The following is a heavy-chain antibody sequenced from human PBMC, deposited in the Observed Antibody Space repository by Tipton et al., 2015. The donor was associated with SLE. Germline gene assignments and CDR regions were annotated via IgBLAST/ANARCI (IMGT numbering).Heavy chain of an antibody. D-gene: IGHD7-27*01. Sequence: TLSLTCAVSGYSISSGYYWGWIRQPPGKGLEWIGSIYHSGSTYYNPSLKSRVTISVDTSKNQFSLKLSSVTAADTAVYYCARLPTGAYWGQGTLATVSS. V-gene: IGHV4-38-2*01. CDR2: IYHSGST. CDR1: GYSISSGYY. J-gene: IGHJ4*02. CDR3: ARLPTGAY.